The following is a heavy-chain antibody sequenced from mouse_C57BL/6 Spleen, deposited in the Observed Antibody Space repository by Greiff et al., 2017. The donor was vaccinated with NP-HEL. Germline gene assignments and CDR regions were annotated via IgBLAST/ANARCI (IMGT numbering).Heavy chain of an antibody. Sequence: VQLQQSGAELVRPGASVKLSCTASGFNIKDDYMHWVKQRPEQGLEWIGWIDPENGDTEYASKFQGKATITADTSSNTAYLQLSSLTSEDTAVYYCTRIHYYGSSYWYFDVWGTGTTVTVSS. J-gene: IGHJ1*03. D-gene: IGHD1-1*01. CDR2: IDPENGDT. CDR1: GFNIKDDY. CDR3: TRIHYYGSSYWYFDV. V-gene: IGHV14-4*01.